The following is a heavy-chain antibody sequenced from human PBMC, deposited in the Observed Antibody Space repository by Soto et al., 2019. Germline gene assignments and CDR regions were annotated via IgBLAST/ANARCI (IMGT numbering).Heavy chain of an antibody. V-gene: IGHV4-39*01. CDR1: GASTSSSSYY. D-gene: IGHD2-8*01. J-gene: IGHJ4*02. CDR3: ARHEGVSGARNF. Sequence: QVQLQESGAGLVNPSETLSLTCTVSGASTSSSSYYWGWIRQPPGKGLEWIGTIYYTGSTYYNPFVKSRVTIPLNTTKNLCSLKLSSVTAADTAVLYSARHEGVSGARNFWGQGTLVTVSS. CDR2: IYYTGST.